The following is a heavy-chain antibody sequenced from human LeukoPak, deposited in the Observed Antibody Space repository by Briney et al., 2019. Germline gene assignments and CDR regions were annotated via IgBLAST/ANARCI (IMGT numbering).Heavy chain of an antibody. D-gene: IGHD3-22*01. CDR3: ARGSLTFATYDSSGYYCNY. J-gene: IGHJ4*02. Sequence: AASVKVSCKASGYTFTGYYMHWVRQAPGQGLEWMGWINPNSGGTNYAQKFQGRVTMTRDTSISTAYMELSSLRSDDTAVYYCARGSLTFATYDSSGYYCNYWGQGTLVTVSS. V-gene: IGHV1-2*02. CDR1: GYTFTGYY. CDR2: INPNSGGT.